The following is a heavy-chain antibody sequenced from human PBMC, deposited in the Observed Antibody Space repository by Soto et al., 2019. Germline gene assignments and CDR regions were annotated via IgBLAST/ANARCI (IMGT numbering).Heavy chain of an antibody. CDR1: GGTFSSYA. V-gene: IGHV1-69*13. CDR3: ASSEQDSGSPIYYYYYGMDV. J-gene: IGHJ6*02. CDR2: IIPIFGTA. Sequence: GASVKVSCKASGGTFSSYAISWVRQAPGQGLEWMGGIIPIFGTANYAQKFQGRVTITADESTSTAYMELSSLRSEDTAVYYCASSEQDSGSPIYYYYYGMDVWGQGTTVTVSS. D-gene: IGHD1-26*01.